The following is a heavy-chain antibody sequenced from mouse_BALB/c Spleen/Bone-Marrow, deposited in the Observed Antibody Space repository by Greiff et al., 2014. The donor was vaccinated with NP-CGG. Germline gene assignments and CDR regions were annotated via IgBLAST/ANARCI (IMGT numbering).Heavy chain of an antibody. D-gene: IGHD2-4*01. CDR1: GFTFSSYA. J-gene: IGHJ4*01. CDR3: AREGLRRRAAMDY. V-gene: IGHV5-9-4*01. Sequence: EVNLVESGGGLVKPGGSLKLSCAASGFTFSSYAMSWVRQSPEKRLEWVAEISSGGSYTYYPDTVTGRFTISRDNAKNTLYLEMSSLRSEDTAMYYCAREGLRRRAAMDYWGQGTSVPVPS. CDR2: ISSGGSYT.